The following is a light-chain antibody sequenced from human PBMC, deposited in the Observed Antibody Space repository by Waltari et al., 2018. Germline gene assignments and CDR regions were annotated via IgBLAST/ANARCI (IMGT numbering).Light chain of an antibody. J-gene: IGLJ1*01. CDR2: EVT. CDR1: SSDVGAYNY. V-gene: IGLV2-14*01. CDR3: NSYTRSAVYV. Sequence: QSALTQPASVSGSPGQSITVSCTGTSSDVGAYNYVSWYQHHAGKAPKLIISEVTNRPSCFSFRFSGSKSGNTASLTISGLQAEDEADYYCNSYTRSAVYVFGTGTTVTVL.